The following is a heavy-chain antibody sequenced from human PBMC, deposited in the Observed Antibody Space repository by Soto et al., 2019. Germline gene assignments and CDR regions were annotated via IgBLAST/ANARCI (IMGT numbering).Heavy chain of an antibody. V-gene: IGHV3-33*01. CDR1: GFTFSSYG. J-gene: IGHJ4*02. CDR2: IWYDGSNK. D-gene: IGHD3-10*01. CDR3: ARGELDYGSGSFAFDY. Sequence: QVQLVESGGGVVQPGRSPRLSCAASGFTFSSYGMHWVRQAPGKGLEWVAVIWYDGSNKYYADSVKGRFTISRDNSKNTLYLQMNSLRAEDTAVYYCARGELDYGSGSFAFDYWGQGTLVTVSS.